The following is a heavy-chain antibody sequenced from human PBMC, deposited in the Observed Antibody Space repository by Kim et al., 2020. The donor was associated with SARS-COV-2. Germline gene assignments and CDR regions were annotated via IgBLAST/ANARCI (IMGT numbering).Heavy chain of an antibody. CDR1: GFNFRNFA. CDR3: AKDHPSSGWPAFDS. J-gene: IGHJ5*01. V-gene: IGHV3-23*01. CDR2: VNNGGNS. D-gene: IGHD6-19*01. Sequence: GGSLRLSCVGSGFNFRNFAMNWVRQAPGERLEWVAGVNNGGNSYYADSVQGRFTVSRDNSENTLYLQMDSLRTEDTAVYYCAKDHPSSGWPAFDSWGQGTLVTVSS.